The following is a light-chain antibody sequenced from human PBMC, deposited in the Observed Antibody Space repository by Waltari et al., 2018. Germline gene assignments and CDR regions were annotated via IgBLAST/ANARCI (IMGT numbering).Light chain of an antibody. CDR2: WES. Sequence: DIVMTQSPDSLAVSLGARATINCKSSQSVLYSSNNKNYLAWYQQKPGQPPKLLIGWESTRESGVPDRFSGSGSGTDFTLAISSLQAEDVAIYYCQKYYSTPWTFGQGTKVEIK. J-gene: IGKJ1*01. V-gene: IGKV4-1*01. CDR1: QSVLYSSNNKNY. CDR3: QKYYSTPWT.